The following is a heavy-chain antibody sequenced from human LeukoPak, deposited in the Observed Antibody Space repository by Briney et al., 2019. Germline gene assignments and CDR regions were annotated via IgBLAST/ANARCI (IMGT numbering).Heavy chain of an antibody. J-gene: IGHJ4*02. CDR2: ISGSGGST. D-gene: IGHD6-13*01. Sequence: PGGSLRLSCAASGFTFSSYAMSWVRQVPGKGLEWVSAISGSGGSTYYADSVKGRFTISRDNSKNTLYLQMNSLRAEDTAVYYCAKGTGIAAAGPDLAWDYWGQGTLVTVSS. V-gene: IGHV3-23*01. CDR1: GFTFSSYA. CDR3: AKGTGIAAAGPDLAWDY.